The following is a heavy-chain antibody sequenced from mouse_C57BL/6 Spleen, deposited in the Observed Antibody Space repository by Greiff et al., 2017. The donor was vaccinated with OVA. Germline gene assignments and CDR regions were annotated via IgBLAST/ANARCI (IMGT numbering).Heavy chain of an antibody. CDR2: IYPGDGDT. J-gene: IGHJ4*01. CDR1: GYAFSSSW. Sequence: VMLVESGPELVKPGASVKISCKASGYAFSSSWMNWVKQRPGKGLEWIGRIYPGDGDTNYNGKFKGKATLTADKSSSTAYMQLSSLTSEDSAVYFCARGGYYYYGSSYEGYYAMDYWGQGTSVTVSS. CDR3: ARGGYYYYGSSYEGYYAMDY. V-gene: IGHV1-82*01. D-gene: IGHD1-1*01.